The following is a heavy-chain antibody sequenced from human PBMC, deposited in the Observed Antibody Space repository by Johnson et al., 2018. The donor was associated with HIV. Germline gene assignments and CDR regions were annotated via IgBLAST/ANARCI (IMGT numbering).Heavy chain of an antibody. CDR1: GFTFTSFA. CDR3: AKVYYDSSGYGAFDI. D-gene: IGHD3-22*01. CDR2: IKQDGSEK. Sequence: VQLVESGGGLVQPGTSLRLSCAASGFTFTSFAMHWVRQAPGKGLEWVANIKQDGSEKYYVDSVKGRITISRDNAKNSLYLQMNSLRAEDTALYYCAKVYYDSSGYGAFDIWGQGTMVTVSS. V-gene: IGHV3-7*03. J-gene: IGHJ3*02.